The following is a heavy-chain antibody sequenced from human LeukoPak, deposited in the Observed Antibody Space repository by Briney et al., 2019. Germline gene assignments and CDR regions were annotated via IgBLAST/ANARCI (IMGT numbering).Heavy chain of an antibody. CDR3: TRGYPFFDY. Sequence: PGGSLRLSCAASGFTFSRYWMHWVRQAPGKGLVWVSRINTYGSSTSYADSVKGRFTISRDNAKNTLYLQMNSLRVEDTAVYYCTRGYPFFDYWGQGTLVTVSS. V-gene: IGHV3-74*01. D-gene: IGHD3-16*01. CDR1: GFTFSRYW. J-gene: IGHJ4*02. CDR2: INTYGSST.